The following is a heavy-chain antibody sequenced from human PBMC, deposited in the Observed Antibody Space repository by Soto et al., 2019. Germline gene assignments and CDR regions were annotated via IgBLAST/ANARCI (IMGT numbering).Heavy chain of an antibody. D-gene: IGHD3-16*01. CDR2: IYYSGST. CDR1: GGSISSGGYY. CDR3: ARLITMKDHYYFDY. V-gene: IGHV4-31*03. Sequence: PSETLSLTCTVSGGSISSGGYYWSWIRQHPGKGLEWIGYIYYSGSTYYNPSLKSRVTISVDTSKNQFSLKLSSVTAADTAVYFCARLITMKDHYYFDYWGQGTLVTVSS. J-gene: IGHJ4*02.